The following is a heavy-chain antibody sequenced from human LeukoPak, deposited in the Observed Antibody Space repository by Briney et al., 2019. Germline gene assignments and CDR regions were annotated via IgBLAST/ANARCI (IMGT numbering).Heavy chain of an antibody. V-gene: IGHV1-69*06. CDR2: IIPIFGTA. D-gene: IGHD3-10*01. J-gene: IGHJ6*04. CDR3: ARDYGSGSSYYYYGMDV. Sequence: SVKVSCKASGGTFSSYAISWVRQALGQGLEWMGGIIPIFGTANYAQKFQGRVTITADKSTSTAYMELSSLRSEDTAVYYCARDYGSGSSYYYYGMDVWGKGTTVTVSS. CDR1: GGTFSSYA.